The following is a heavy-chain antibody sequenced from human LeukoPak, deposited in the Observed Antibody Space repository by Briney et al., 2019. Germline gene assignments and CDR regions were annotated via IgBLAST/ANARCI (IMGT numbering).Heavy chain of an antibody. CDR1: GFTFSGYW. D-gene: IGHD6-6*01. Sequence: PGGSLRLSCAASGFTFSGYWMSWVRQAPGKGLEWVANIKQDGSEKYYVDSVKGRFTISRDNAKNSLYLQMNSLRAEDMALYYCAKDIAARPGGGGYFDYWGQGTLVTVSS. V-gene: IGHV3-7*03. CDR2: IKQDGSEK. CDR3: AKDIAARPGGGGYFDY. J-gene: IGHJ4*02.